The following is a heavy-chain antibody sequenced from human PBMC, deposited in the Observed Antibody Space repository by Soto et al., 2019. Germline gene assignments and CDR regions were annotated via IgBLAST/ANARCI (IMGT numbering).Heavy chain of an antibody. Sequence: EVQLLESGGGLVQPGGCLRLSCAASGFTFSSYAMSWVRQAPGKGLEWVSGISGSGGSTYYADSVKGRFTISRDNSKNTLYLQTNSLRAEDTAVYYCAKERGYNYGYDAMDVWGQGTTVTVSS. CDR1: GFTFSSYA. D-gene: IGHD5-18*01. CDR2: ISGSGGST. CDR3: AKERGYNYGYDAMDV. V-gene: IGHV3-23*01. J-gene: IGHJ6*02.